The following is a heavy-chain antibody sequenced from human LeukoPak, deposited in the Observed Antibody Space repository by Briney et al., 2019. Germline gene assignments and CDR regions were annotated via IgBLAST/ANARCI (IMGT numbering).Heavy chain of an antibody. Sequence: GRSLRLSCVASGFKFNDYAMHWVRQAPGKGLEWVSGLSWHSGSIGYADSVKGRFIISRDNAKNSLYLEMNRLRPEDSALYYCAKETKVGENLYYFDYWGRGTLVTVSS. CDR3: AKETKVGENLYYFDY. CDR1: GFKFNDYA. V-gene: IGHV3-9*01. CDR2: LSWHSGSI. J-gene: IGHJ4*02. D-gene: IGHD1-26*01.